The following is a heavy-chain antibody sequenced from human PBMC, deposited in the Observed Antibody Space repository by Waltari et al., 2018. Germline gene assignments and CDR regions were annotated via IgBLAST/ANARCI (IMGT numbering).Heavy chain of an antibody. J-gene: IGHJ3*02. Sequence: QVQLQESGPGLVNHSESLSLTCPVSGGHIWTHYWSWIRQSPGKGLEWIGYSYYTGSTNYNPSLKSRVSISVDTSKNQFSLKLTSVTAADTAVYYCASDTVLGGFDIWGQGTMVTVSS. V-gene: IGHV4-59*08. CDR3: ASDTVLGGFDI. CDR1: GGHIWTHY. CDR2: SYYTGST. D-gene: IGHD2-15*01.